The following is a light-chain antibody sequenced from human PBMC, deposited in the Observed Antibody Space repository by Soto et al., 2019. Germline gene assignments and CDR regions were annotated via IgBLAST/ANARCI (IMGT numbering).Light chain of an antibody. V-gene: IGKV3-11*01. J-gene: IGKJ1*01. Sequence: ETVLTQSPATLSLSPGERATLSCRASQSVRSSLAWYQHKPGQAPRLLIYDASNRATGIPGRFSGSGSGTDFTLTISNLEPEDFAVYYCQQCDNWPWTFGQGAKVEIK. CDR2: DAS. CDR1: QSVRSS. CDR3: QQCDNWPWT.